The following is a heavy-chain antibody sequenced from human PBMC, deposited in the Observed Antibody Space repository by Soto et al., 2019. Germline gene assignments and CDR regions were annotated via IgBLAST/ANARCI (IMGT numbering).Heavy chain of an antibody. Sequence: PGGSLRLSCAAPGFSFSDSWMNWVRQAPGKGLEWVASISPDGGGQYYVDSVKGRFAISRDNAQSSLHLHMNSLRAEDTALYYCANSRVSMVRGLIIIPNYWGQGTLVTVSS. CDR1: GFSFSDSW. J-gene: IGHJ4*02. D-gene: IGHD3-10*01. V-gene: IGHV3-7*03. CDR3: ANSRVSMVRGLIIIPNY. CDR2: ISPDGGGQ.